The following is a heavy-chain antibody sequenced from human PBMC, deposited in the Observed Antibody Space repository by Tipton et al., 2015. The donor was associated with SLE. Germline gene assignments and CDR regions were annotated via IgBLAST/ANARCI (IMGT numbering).Heavy chain of an antibody. V-gene: IGHV3-21*01. J-gene: IGHJ4*02. D-gene: IGHD6-19*01. CDR3: ARYPARGSYFDY. CDR2: ISSSSSYI. Sequence: SLRLSCAASGFTFSGYSMNWVRQAPGKGLEWVSSISSSSSYIYYADSVKGRFTISRDNSKNTLYLQMNSLRAEDTAVYYCARYPARGSYFDYWGQGTLVTVSS. CDR1: GFTFSGYS.